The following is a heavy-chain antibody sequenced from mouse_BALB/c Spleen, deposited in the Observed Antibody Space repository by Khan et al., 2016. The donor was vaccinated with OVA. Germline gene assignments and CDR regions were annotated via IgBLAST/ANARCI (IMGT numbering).Heavy chain of an antibody. CDR2: IDPANGHT. J-gene: IGHJ4*01. D-gene: IGHD1-1*01. Sequence: LQESGAELVKPGASVKLSCTASGFNIKDTYIHWVKQRPEQGLEWIGRIDPANGHTKYDPKFQGKATLTADTSSNTAYLQLISLTSEDTAVYYCTRPMYYYDALDYWGQGTSVAVSS. V-gene: IGHV14-3*02. CDR1: GFNIKDTY. CDR3: TRPMYYYDALDY.